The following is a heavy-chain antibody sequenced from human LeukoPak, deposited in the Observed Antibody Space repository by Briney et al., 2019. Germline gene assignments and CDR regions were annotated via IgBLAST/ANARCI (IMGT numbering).Heavy chain of an antibody. CDR2: IKQDGSEK. J-gene: IGHJ4*02. Sequence: GGSLRLSCAASGFTFSSYWMSWVRQAPGKGLEWVANIKQDGSEKYYVDSVKGRFTISRDNAKNSLYLQMSSLRAGDTAVYYCARDPFIVATMYDYWGQGTLVTVSS. D-gene: IGHD5-12*01. CDR1: GFTFSSYW. CDR3: ARDPFIVATMYDY. V-gene: IGHV3-7*03.